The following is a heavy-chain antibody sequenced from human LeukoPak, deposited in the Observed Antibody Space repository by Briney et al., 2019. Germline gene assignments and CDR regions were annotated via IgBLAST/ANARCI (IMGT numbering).Heavy chain of an antibody. V-gene: IGHV3-48*03. CDR3: ARESYGSGSYLKY. CDR1: GFTFSSYE. CDR2: ISSGGSTI. Sequence: PGGSLRLSCAASGFTFSSYEMNWVRQAPGKGLEWVSYISSGGSTIYYADSVKGGFTISRDNAKNSLYLQMNSLRAEDTAVYYCARESYGSGSYLKYWGQGTLVTVSS. J-gene: IGHJ4*02. D-gene: IGHD3-10*01.